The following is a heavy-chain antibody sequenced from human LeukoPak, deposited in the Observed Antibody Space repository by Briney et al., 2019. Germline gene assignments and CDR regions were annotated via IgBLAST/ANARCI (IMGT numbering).Heavy chain of an antibody. V-gene: IGHV4-39*01. Sequence: KPSETLSLTCTVSGGSISSSSYYWGWIRQPPGKGLEGIGSIYYSGSTYYNPSLKSRVTISVDTSKNQFSLKLSSVTAADTAVYYCARRIQLWLHAFDIWGQGTMVTVSS. CDR2: IYYSGST. CDR1: GGSISSSSYY. CDR3: ARRIQLWLHAFDI. J-gene: IGHJ3*02. D-gene: IGHD5-18*01.